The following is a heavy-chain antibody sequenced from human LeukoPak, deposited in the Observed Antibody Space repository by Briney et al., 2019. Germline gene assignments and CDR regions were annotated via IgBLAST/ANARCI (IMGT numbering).Heavy chain of an antibody. CDR1: GFTFDDYA. J-gene: IGHJ4*02. CDR3: AKGTEAAGTTSDFDY. D-gene: IGHD6-13*01. CDR2: ISWNSGSI. V-gene: IGHV3-9*01. Sequence: GGSLRLSCAASGFTFDDYAMHWVRQAPGKGLEWVSGISWNSGSIGYADSVKGRFTISRDNAKNSLYLQMNSLRAEDTALYYCAKGTEAAGTTSDFDYWGQGTLVTVSS.